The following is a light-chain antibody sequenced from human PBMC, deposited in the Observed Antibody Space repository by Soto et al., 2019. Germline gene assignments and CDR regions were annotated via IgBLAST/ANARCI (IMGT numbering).Light chain of an antibody. CDR3: QQYGISPRT. V-gene: IGKV3-20*01. CDR2: GIS. J-gene: IGKJ1*01. Sequence: EIVLTQSPGTLSLSPGERATLSCRASQSVTSNYLAWYQQKPGQAPRLLIYGISSRATGIPDRFSGSGSGTDFTLTISRLEPEDCAVYYCQQYGISPRTFGQGTKVDIK. CDR1: QSVTSNY.